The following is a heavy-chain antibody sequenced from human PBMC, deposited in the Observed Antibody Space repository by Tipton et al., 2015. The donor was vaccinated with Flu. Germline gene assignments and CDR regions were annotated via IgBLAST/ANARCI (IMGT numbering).Heavy chain of an antibody. CDR3: VSEQRVVTDVLGSFGLDA. CDR1: GGSFSGYY. D-gene: IGHD2-21*02. Sequence: LRLSCAVYGGSFSGYYWSWIRQPPGKGLEWIGEINHGGSTNYNPSLRSRVAISIDTSKSQFSLELRSLTAADTAIYYCVSEQRVVTDVLGSFGLDAWGQGTTVTVSS. CDR2: INHGGST. J-gene: IGHJ6*02. V-gene: IGHV4-34*01.